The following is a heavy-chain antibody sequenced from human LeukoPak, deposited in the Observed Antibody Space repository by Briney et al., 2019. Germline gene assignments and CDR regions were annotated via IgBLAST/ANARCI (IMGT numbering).Heavy chain of an antibody. J-gene: IGHJ6*02. D-gene: IGHD5-24*01. CDR2: ISAYNGNT. Sequence: ASVTVSCKASGYTFTSYGISWVRQAPGQGLEWMGWISAYNGNTNYAQKLQGRVTMTTDTSTSTAYMELRSLRSDDTAVYYCARDGYNPLAYYYYYGMDVWGQGTTVTVSS. CDR1: GYTFTSYG. CDR3: ARDGYNPLAYYYYYGMDV. V-gene: IGHV1-18*01.